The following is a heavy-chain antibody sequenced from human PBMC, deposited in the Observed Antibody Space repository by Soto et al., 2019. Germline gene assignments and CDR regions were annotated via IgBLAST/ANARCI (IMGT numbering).Heavy chain of an antibody. Sequence: QVQLVESGGGVVQPGRSLRLSCEVSGFTFSSYPIHWVRQAPGKGLEWVGSISYDDTSEDIAVSLMVRFTLSRDNSKNILCLQINSLSSDDTAVFFCLRDYSGWVDLWGLGTLVTVSS. CDR1: GFTFSSYP. CDR2: ISYDDTSE. J-gene: IGHJ5*01. V-gene: IGHV3-30-3*01. D-gene: IGHD3-10*01. CDR3: LRDYSGWVDL.